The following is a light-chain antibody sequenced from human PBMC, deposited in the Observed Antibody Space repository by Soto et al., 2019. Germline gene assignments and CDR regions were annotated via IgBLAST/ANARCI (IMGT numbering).Light chain of an antibody. J-gene: IGLJ2*01. CDR3: SSYTSKSSLI. V-gene: IGLV2-14*01. Sequence: QSVLTQPASVSGCPGQSITISCGGTMGEVGAYNVVSWYQQHPGRAPQLISYEVRNRPSGISFRFSGSKSGNTASLTISGLQAEDEADYYCSSYTSKSSLIFGGGTKVTVL. CDR2: EVR. CDR1: MGEVGAYNV.